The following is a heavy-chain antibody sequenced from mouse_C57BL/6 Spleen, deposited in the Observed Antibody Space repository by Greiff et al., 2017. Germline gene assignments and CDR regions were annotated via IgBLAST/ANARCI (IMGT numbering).Heavy chain of an antibody. V-gene: IGHV1-69*01. CDR3: ARQYYGPDDY. CDR1: GYTFTNYW. J-gene: IGHJ2*01. Sequence: QVQLQQPGAELVMPGASVKLSCKASGYTFTNYWMHWVKQRPGQGLEWIGEIDPSDSYTNYNQKFKGKSTLTVDRSSSTAYMKLRSLTSEYSAVYYCARQYYGPDDYWGQGTTLTVSS. CDR2: IDPSDSYT. D-gene: IGHD1-1*01.